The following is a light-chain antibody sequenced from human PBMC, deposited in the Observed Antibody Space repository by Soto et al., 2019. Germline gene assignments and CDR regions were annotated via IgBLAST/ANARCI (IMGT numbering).Light chain of an antibody. CDR2: GAS. CDR1: QSISSH. V-gene: IGKV3-11*01. Sequence: EIVLTQSPATLSLSPGERATLSCRASQSISSHLAWYQQKPGQAPRLLIYGASNRATGIPARFSGRGSGTDVTLTISSLDPKDCAVYYWQQLINWPHTFGGGTKVEIK. J-gene: IGKJ4*01. CDR3: QQLINWPHT.